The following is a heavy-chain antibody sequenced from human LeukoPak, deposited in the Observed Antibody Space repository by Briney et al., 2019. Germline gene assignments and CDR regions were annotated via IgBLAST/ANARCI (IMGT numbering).Heavy chain of an antibody. Sequence: SETLSLTCTVSGGSISSSSYFWGWIRQPPGKGLEWIGSIYHSGSTYYNPSLKSRVTLSVDTSKNQFSLKLSSVTAADTAVYYCASRIAVAGTGVDYWGQGTLVTVSS. CDR2: IYHSGST. D-gene: IGHD6-19*01. J-gene: IGHJ4*02. V-gene: IGHV4-39*01. CDR3: ASRIAVAGTGVDY. CDR1: GGSISSSSYF.